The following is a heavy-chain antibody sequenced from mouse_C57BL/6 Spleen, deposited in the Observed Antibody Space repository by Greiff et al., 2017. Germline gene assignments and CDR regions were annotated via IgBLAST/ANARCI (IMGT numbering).Heavy chain of an antibody. CDR3: ARFTTVVARIYFYAMDY. Sequence: QVQLQQSGPELVKPGASVKISCKASGYAFSSSWMNWVKQRPGKGLEWIGRIYPGDGDTNYNGKFKGKATLTADKSSSTAYMQLSSLTSEDSAVYFCARFTTVVARIYFYAMDYWGQGTSVTVSS. CDR1: GYAFSSSW. V-gene: IGHV1-82*01. CDR2: IYPGDGDT. D-gene: IGHD1-1*01. J-gene: IGHJ4*01.